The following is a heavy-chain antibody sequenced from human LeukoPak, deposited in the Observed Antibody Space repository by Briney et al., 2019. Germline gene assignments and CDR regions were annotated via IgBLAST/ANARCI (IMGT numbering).Heavy chain of an antibody. CDR3: ARDSGSYVSYNWFDP. V-gene: IGHV4-34*01. D-gene: IGHD1-26*01. Sequence: PSETLSLTCAVYGGSFSDYYWSWIRQPPGKGLEWMGEINHSGITNYNPSLKSRVTISVDTSKNQFSLKLSSVTAADTAVYYCARDSGSYVSYNWFDPWGQGTLVTVSS. CDR2: INHSGIT. J-gene: IGHJ5*02. CDR1: GGSFSDYY.